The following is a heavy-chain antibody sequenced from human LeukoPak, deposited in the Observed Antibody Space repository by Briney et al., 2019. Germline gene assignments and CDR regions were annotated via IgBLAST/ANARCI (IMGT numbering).Heavy chain of an antibody. CDR3: ARRTAMDLFYYGMDV. V-gene: IGHV5-10-1*01. Sequence: GESLKISCKGSGYSFTSYWISWVRQMHGKGLEWMGRIDPSDSYTNYSPSFQGHVTISADKSISTAYLQWSSLKASDTAMYYCARRTAMDLFYYGMDVWGQGTTVTVSS. J-gene: IGHJ6*02. D-gene: IGHD5-18*01. CDR1: GYSFTSYW. CDR2: IDPSDSYT.